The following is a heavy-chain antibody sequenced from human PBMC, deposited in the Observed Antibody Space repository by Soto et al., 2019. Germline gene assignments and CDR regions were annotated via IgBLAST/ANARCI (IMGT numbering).Heavy chain of an antibody. V-gene: IGHV1-18*01. CDR3: ASTTVTTDSFDI. Sequence: QVQLVQSGAEVKKPGASVKVSCKASGYTFTSYGISWVRQSPGQGLEWMGWISAYNGNTNYAQKLQGRVTMTTDTSTSTAYIELRSLRSDVTAVYYCASTTVTTDSFDIWGQGTMVTVSS. J-gene: IGHJ3*02. CDR1: GYTFTSYG. D-gene: IGHD4-17*01. CDR2: ISAYNGNT.